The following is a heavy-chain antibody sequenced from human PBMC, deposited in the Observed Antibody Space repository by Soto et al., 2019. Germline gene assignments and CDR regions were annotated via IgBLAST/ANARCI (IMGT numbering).Heavy chain of an antibody. D-gene: IGHD2-15*01. CDR2: IYPGDSDT. V-gene: IGHV5-51*01. CDR3: ARQGLDCSGGSCYVDY. J-gene: IGHJ4*02. CDR1: GYSFTSYW. Sequence: RGESLKISCKGSGYSFTSYWIGWVRQMPGKGLEWMGIIYPGDSDTRYSPSFQGQVTISADKSISTAYLQWSSLKASDTAMYYCARQGLDCSGGSCYVDYWGQGTLVTVSS.